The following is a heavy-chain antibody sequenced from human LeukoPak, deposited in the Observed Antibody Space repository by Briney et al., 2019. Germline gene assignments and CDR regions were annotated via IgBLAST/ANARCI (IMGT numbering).Heavy chain of an antibody. D-gene: IGHD2-2*01. CDR1: GHTFTAYY. CDR2: INPNSGGT. V-gene: IGHV1-2*02. Sequence: GASVKVSCKASGHTFTAYYMFWVRQAPGQGLEWMGWINPNSGGTNYAQKFQGRVTMTRDTSISTAYMELSRLRSDDTAVYYCARGGIVVVPAAETQKNWFDPWGQGTLVTVSS. J-gene: IGHJ5*02. CDR3: ARGGIVVVPAAETQKNWFDP.